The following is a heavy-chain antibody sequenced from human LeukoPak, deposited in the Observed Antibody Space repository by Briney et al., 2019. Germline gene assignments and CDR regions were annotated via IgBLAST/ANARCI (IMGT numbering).Heavy chain of an antibody. Sequence: GGSLRLSCAASGFTFNSYSMNWVRQAPGKGLEWVSSISSSSSYIYYADSVKGRFTISRDNAKNSLYLQMNSLRAEDTAVYYCARGRVPNWFDPWGQGTLVTVSS. CDR1: GFTFNSYS. CDR2: ISSSSSYI. CDR3: ARGRVPNWFDP. J-gene: IGHJ5*02. V-gene: IGHV3-21*01.